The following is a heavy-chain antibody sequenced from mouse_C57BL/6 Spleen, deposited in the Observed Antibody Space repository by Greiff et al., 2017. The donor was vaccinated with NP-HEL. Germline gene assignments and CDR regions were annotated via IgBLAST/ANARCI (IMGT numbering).Heavy chain of an antibody. CDR3: ARLDYYGSSYGAY. J-gene: IGHJ3*01. CDR1: GYAFSSYW. V-gene: IGHV1-80*01. D-gene: IGHD1-1*01. CDR2: IYPGDGDT. Sequence: QVQLQQSGAELVKPGASVKISCKASGYAFSSYWMNWVKQRPGKGLEWIGQIYPGDGDTNYNGKFKGKATLTADKSSSTAYMQLSSLTSEDSAVYFCARLDYYGSSYGAYWGQGTLVTVSA.